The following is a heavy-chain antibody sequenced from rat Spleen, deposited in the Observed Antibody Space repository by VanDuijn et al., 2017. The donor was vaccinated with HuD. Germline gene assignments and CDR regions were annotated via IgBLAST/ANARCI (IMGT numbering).Heavy chain of an antibody. V-gene: IGHV5-7*01. CDR3: ARQRNNYVMDA. CDR2: ISYDGSST. CDR1: GFTFSDYN. Sequence: EVQLVESGGGLVQPGRSMKLSCAASGFTFSDYNMAWVRQAPKKGLEWVATISYDGSSTYYRDSVKGRFTISRDNAKSTLYLQMDSLRSEDTATYYCARQRNNYVMDAWGQGASVTVSS. J-gene: IGHJ4*01.